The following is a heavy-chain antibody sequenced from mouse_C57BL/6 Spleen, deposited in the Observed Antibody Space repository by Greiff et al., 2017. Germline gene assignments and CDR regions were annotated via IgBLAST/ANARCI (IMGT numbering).Heavy chain of an antibody. Sequence: QVQLQQPGAELVKPGASVKLSCKASGYTFTSYWMQWVQQRPGQGLAWIGEIDPSDSYTNYNQKFKGKATLTVDTSSSTAYMQLSSLTSEYSAVYYCAREGGDLRLFAYWGQGTLVTVSA. D-gene: IGHD1-1*01. J-gene: IGHJ3*01. CDR3: AREGGDLRLFAY. CDR2: IDPSDSYT. V-gene: IGHV1-50*01. CDR1: GYTFTSYW.